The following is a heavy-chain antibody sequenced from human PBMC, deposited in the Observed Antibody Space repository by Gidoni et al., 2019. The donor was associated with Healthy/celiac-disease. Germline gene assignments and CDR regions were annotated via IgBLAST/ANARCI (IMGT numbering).Heavy chain of an antibody. Sequence: QVQLQESGPGLVEPAETLSLTCTVAGGSISSYSWSWIRQPPGKGLEWIGYIYYSGGTNYNPSLTSLVTKSVDTSKNQFSLTLSSVTAADTAVYYCAGTKTAPGFDYWGQGTLVTVSS. CDR1: GGSISSYS. CDR3: AGTKTAPGFDY. J-gene: IGHJ4*02. D-gene: IGHD5-18*01. V-gene: IGHV4-59*01. CDR2: IYYSGGT.